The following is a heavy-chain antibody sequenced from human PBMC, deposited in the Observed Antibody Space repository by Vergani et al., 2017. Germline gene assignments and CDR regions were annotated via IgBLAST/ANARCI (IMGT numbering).Heavy chain of an antibody. D-gene: IGHD3-3*01. CDR1: GGSFSSDGYY. CDR3: ARGGYYDFWSGYSPNWFDP. CDR2: IYYSGST. Sequence: QVQLQESGPGLVKPSETLSLTCTVSGGSFSSDGYYWSWIRQHPGKGLEWIGYIYYSGSTNYNPSLKSRVTISVDTSKNQFSLKLSSVTAADTAVYYCARGGYYDFWSGYSPNWFDPWGQGTLVTVSS. V-gene: IGHV4-61*08. J-gene: IGHJ5*02.